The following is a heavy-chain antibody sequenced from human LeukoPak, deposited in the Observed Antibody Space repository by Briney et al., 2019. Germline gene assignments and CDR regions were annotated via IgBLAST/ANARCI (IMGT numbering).Heavy chain of an antibody. V-gene: IGHV4-39*01. CDR1: GGSVNNNAYY. D-gene: IGHD3-10*01. Sequence: SETLSLTCTVSGGSVNNNAYYWGWVRQPPGKGREYIGNVYYSGITYYNPSLQSRVTISVDTSNNQFSLKLGSVTAADTAVYYCARVGGMVRGVILGFDYWGQGTLVTVSS. CDR2: VYYSGIT. J-gene: IGHJ4*02. CDR3: ARVGGMVRGVILGFDY.